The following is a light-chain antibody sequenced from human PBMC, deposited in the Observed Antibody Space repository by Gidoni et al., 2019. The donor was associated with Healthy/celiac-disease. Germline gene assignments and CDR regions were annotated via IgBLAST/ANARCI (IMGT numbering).Light chain of an antibody. CDR2: WAS. CDR3: QQYYSTF. V-gene: IGKV4-1*01. CDR1: QSVLYSSNNKNY. J-gene: IGKJ5*01. Sequence: DIVMTQSPDSLAVSLGERATINCKSSQSVLYSSNNKNYLAWYQQKPGQPPKLLIYWASTRESGVPDRFSGSGSGTDFTLTISSLQAEDVAVYYCQQYYSTFFGQXTRLEIK.